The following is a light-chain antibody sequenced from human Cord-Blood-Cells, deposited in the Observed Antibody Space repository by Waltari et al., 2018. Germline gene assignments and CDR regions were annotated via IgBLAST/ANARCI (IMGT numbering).Light chain of an antibody. Sequence: QPALTQPASVSGSPGQSITIPCTGTSSDVGSYNLVSWYQQHPGKATKLMIYEGSKRPSGVSNRFSGSKSGNTASLTIAGLQAEDEADYYCCSYAGSSTYVVFGGGTKLTVL. CDR1: SSDVGSYNL. V-gene: IGLV2-23*01. CDR2: EGS. J-gene: IGLJ2*01. CDR3: CSYAGSSTYVV.